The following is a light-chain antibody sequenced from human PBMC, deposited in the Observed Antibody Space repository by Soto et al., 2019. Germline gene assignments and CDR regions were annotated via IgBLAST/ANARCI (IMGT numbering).Light chain of an antibody. CDR1: SSNSGNNY. CDR2: DND. J-gene: IGLJ2*01. V-gene: IGLV1-51*01. Sequence: QSALTQPPSVSAAPGQKVTISCSGSSSNSGNNYVFWYQQLPGTAPKLLIYDNDKRPSGIPDRFSGSKSGTSATLGITGLQTGDEADYYCATWDRSLSVGVFGGGTKVTVL. CDR3: ATWDRSLSVGV.